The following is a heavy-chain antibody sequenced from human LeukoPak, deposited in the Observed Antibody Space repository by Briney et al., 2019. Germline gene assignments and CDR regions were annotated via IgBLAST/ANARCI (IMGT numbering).Heavy chain of an antibody. CDR1: GFTFSSYS. CDR3: ATPPNWFDP. CDR2: ISSSSSYI. J-gene: IGHJ5*02. V-gene: IGHV3-21*01. Sequence: GGSLRLSCAAPGFTFSSYSMNWVRQAPGKGLEWVSSISSSSSYIYYADSVKGRFTISRDNAKNSLYLQMNSLRAEDTAVYYCATPPNWFDPWGQGTLVTVSS.